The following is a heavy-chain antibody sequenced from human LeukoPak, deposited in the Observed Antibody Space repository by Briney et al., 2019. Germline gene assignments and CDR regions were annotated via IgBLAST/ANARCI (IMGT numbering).Heavy chain of an antibody. CDR2: INPNSGGT. CDR1: GYTFTGYY. V-gene: IGHV1-2*02. Sequence: GASVKVSCKASGYTFTGYYMHWVRQAPGQGLEWMGWINPNSGGTTYAQKFQGRATMTRDTSISTAYMDLSRLRSDDTAVYYCARDHLVLPGGYEDHYYGMDVWGQGTTVTVSS. CDR3: ARDHLVLPGGYEDHYYGMDV. D-gene: IGHD2-2*01. J-gene: IGHJ6*02.